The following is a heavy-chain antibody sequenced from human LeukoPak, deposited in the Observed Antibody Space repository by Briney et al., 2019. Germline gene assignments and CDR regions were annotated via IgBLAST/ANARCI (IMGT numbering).Heavy chain of an antibody. V-gene: IGHV1-69*01. CDR1: GGTFSSYA. J-gene: IGHJ6*03. CDR3: ASGGCSSTSCYTYYYYYYMDV. Sequence: SVKVSCKASGGTFSSYAISRVRQAPGQGLEWMGGIIPIFGTANYAQKFQGRVTITADESTSTAYMELSSLRSEDTAVYYCASGGCSSTSCYTYYYYYYMDVWGKGTTVTVSS. CDR2: IIPIFGTA. D-gene: IGHD2-2*01.